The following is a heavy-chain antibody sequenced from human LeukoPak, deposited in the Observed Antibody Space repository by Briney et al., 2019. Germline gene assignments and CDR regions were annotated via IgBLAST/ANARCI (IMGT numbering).Heavy chain of an antibody. CDR3: ARDLGVVVRDAFDI. Sequence: PSESLSLTCAVYGWSFNDYYWTWIRQSPGKGLEWIGEINHSGKTNYNQSLKSRVTVSVDTSKNQVSLEVNSLTAADTATYYCARDLGVVVRDAFDIWGEGTTVTVSS. CDR1: GWSFNDYY. J-gene: IGHJ3*02. CDR2: INHSGKT. D-gene: IGHD3-22*01. V-gene: IGHV4-34*01.